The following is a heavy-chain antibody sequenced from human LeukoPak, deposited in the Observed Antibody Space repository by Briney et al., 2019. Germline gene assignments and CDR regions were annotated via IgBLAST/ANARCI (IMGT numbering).Heavy chain of an antibody. CDR2: ISYDGSNK. J-gene: IGHJ4*02. Sequence: PGGSLRLSCAASGFTFSSYGMHWVRQAPGEGLEWVAVISYDGSNKYYADSVKGRFTISRDKSKNTLYLQMNSLRAEDTAVYYCAKDESAGIVGATLDYWGQGTLVTVSP. V-gene: IGHV3-30*18. CDR3: AKDESAGIVGATLDY. CDR1: GFTFSSYG. D-gene: IGHD1-26*01.